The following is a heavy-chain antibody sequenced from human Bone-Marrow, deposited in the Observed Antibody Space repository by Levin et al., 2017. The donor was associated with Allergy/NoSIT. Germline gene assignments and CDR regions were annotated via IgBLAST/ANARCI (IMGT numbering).Heavy chain of an antibody. CDR3: VRVRYCDSTYCFVPYYYGMDV. CDR1: GFTFSVYW. J-gene: IGHJ6*02. V-gene: IGHV3-74*01. CDR2: LNTDGSST. Sequence: SCTASGFTFSVYWMHWVRQAPGKGPEWVSRLNTDGSSTTYADSVKGCFTISRDNAKNTLYLQMSSLRAEDTAIYYCVRVRYCDSTYCFVPYYYGMDVWGQGTTVTVSS. D-gene: IGHD2/OR15-2a*01.